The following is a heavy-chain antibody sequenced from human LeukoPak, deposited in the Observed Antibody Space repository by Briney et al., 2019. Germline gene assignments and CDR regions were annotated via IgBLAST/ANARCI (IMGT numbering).Heavy chain of an antibody. CDR2: IIPIFGTA. CDR3: AREYDYVRGSYRYNWFDP. J-gene: IGHJ5*02. CDR1: GGTFSSYA. D-gene: IGHD3-16*02. V-gene: IGHV1-69*13. Sequence: VASVKVSCKASGGTFSSYAISWVRQAPGQGLEWMGGIIPIFGTANYAQKFQGRVTITADESTSTAYMELSSLRSEDTAVYYCAREYDYVRGSYRYNWFDPWGQGTLVTVSS.